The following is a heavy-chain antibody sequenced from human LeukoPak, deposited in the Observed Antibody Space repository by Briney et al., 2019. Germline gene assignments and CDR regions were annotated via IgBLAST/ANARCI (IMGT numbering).Heavy chain of an antibody. D-gene: IGHD2-21*02. CDR1: GGSISNYY. CDR2: IYYTGTT. CDR3: ARHADDFASHYYMDV. V-gene: IGHV4-59*08. J-gene: IGHJ6*03. Sequence: PSETLSLTCTVSGGSISNYYWTWIRQPPGKGLEWMVFIYYTGTTNYSPSRRRRVTISVATSKTQVSLKLASVPAADTAVYYCARHADDFASHYYMDVWGKGTTVTVSS.